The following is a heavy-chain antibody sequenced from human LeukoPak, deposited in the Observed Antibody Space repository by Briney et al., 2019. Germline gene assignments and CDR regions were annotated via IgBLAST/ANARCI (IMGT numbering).Heavy chain of an antibody. CDR1: GGSISSYY. J-gene: IGHJ4*01. V-gene: IGHV4-59*01. CDR2: IYYSGDT. CDR3: TGGPTVTYGQTLN. D-gene: IGHD1-1*01. Sequence: PSETLSLTCAASGGSISSYYWSWIRQPPGKGLEWIGYIYYSGDTNYNPSLKSRVTISVDTSKNQFSLKLTSVTATDTAMYYCTGGPTVTYGQTLNWGQGTLVTVSS.